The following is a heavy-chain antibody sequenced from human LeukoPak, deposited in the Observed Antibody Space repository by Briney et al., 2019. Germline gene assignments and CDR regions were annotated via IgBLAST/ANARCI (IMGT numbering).Heavy chain of an antibody. V-gene: IGHV4-39*07. D-gene: IGHD3-22*01. CDR3: ARDYYDSSGFGPFDP. Sequence: PSETLSLTCTVSGGSISSSSYYWGWIRQPPGKGLEWIGSIYYSGSTYYNPSLKSRVTISVDTSKNQFSLKLSSVTAADTAVYYCARDYYDSSGFGPFDPWGQGTLVTVSS. CDR1: GGSISSSSYY. J-gene: IGHJ5*02. CDR2: IYYSGST.